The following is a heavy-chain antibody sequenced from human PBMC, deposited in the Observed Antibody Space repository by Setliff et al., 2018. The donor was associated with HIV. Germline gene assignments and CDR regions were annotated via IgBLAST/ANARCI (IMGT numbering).Heavy chain of an antibody. CDR1: GGSFSGYC. Sequence: SETLSLTCAVCGGSFSGYCWNWIRQPPGKGLEWIGEINHSGSTNYNPSLKSRVTISVDTSKNQFSLKLSSVTAADTAVYYCARDGPALYDSGIRYWGQGSLVTVS. CDR2: INHSGST. CDR3: ARDGPALYDSGIRY. V-gene: IGHV4-34*01. D-gene: IGHD3-10*01. J-gene: IGHJ4*02.